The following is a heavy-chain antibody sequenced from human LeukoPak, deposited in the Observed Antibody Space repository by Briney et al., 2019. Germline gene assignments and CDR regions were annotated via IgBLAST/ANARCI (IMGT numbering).Heavy chain of an antibody. Sequence: GESLKISCQTSGYMFSDYWIAWVRQMPGKGLEWMGSIYPGDSNTRYSPSFQGQVTISADKSITTAYLQWNNLKASDTGMYYCARRPYWGTPHLDYWGHGTLVIVSS. J-gene: IGHJ4*01. CDR3: ARRPYWGTPHLDY. D-gene: IGHD2-21*01. V-gene: IGHV5-51*01. CDR2: IYPGDSNT. CDR1: GYMFSDYW.